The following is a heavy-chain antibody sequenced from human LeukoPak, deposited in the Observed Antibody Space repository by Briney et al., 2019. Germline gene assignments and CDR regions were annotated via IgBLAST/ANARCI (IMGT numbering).Heavy chain of an antibody. V-gene: IGHV3-33*01. CDR1: GFTFSSYG. CDR3: ASAIAAAALGY. CDR2: IWYDGSNK. Sequence: GGSLRLSCAASGFTFSSYGMHWVRQAPGKGLEWVAVIWYDGSNKYYADSVKGRFTISRDNSKNTLYLQMNSLRAEDTAVYYCASAIAAAALGYWGQGTLVTVSS. J-gene: IGHJ4*02. D-gene: IGHD6-13*01.